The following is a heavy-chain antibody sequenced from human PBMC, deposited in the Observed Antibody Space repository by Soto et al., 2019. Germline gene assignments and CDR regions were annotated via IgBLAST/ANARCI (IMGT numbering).Heavy chain of an antibody. CDR1: GYTFTSYG. D-gene: IGHD2-15*01. Sequence: ASVKVSRKASGYTFTSYGISWVRQAPGQGPEWMGWISAYNGNTNYAQKLQGRVTMTTDTSTSTAYMELRGLRSDDTAVYYCARGVPGGNGRTWFDPWGQGTLVTVSS. V-gene: IGHV1-18*01. J-gene: IGHJ5*02. CDR2: ISAYNGNT. CDR3: ARGVPGGNGRTWFDP.